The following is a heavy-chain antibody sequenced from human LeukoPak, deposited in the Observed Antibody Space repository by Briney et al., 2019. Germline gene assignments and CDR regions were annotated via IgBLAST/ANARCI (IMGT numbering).Heavy chain of an antibody. D-gene: IGHD6-19*01. V-gene: IGHV7-4-1*02. CDR2: INTNTGNP. Sequence: ASVKVSCKAFGYTFTSYAMNWVRQAPGQGLEWMGWINTNTGNPTYAQGFTGRFVFSLDTSVSTAYLQISSLKAEDTAVYYCARDAGSRQQWLGTYYYYGMDVWGQGTTVTVSS. CDR3: ARDAGSRQQWLGTYYYYGMDV. J-gene: IGHJ6*02. CDR1: GYTFTSYA.